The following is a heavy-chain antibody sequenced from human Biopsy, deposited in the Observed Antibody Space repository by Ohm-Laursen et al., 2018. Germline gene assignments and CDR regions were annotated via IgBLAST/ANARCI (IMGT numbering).Heavy chain of an antibody. CDR3: ASRGLVMASDYYFDD. J-gene: IGHJ4*02. CDR2: IYYSGST. D-gene: IGHD3/OR15-3a*01. Sequence: SVTLPLTCRVSGVYISDYYWSWIRQPPGRGLEWVGSIYYSGSTNYNPSLKSRVTISADTSKSQLSLHLTSVTAADTAVYYCASRGLVMASDYYFDDWGQGTLVTVSS. CDR1: GVYISDYY. V-gene: IGHV4-59*08.